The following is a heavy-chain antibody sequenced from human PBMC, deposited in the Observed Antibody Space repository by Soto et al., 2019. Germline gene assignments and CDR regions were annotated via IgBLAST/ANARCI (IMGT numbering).Heavy chain of an antibody. CDR2: ISPMFGAA. CDR1: GGTFNTYA. D-gene: IGHD3-10*01. CDR3: AREVQVHTPAFVY. V-gene: IGHV1-69*19. Sequence: QVQLVQSGGEMKKPGSSVKVSCQSSGGTFNTYAMNWVRQAPGQGPEWMGDISPMFGAANYAPKFQGRVTITADDSTGTSYMQLSSLTSEDTALYFCAREVQVHTPAFVYWGQGTRVSVSS. J-gene: IGHJ4*02.